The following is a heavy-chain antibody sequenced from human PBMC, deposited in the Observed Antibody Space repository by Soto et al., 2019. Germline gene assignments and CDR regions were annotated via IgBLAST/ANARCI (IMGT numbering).Heavy chain of an antibody. V-gene: IGHV1-18*01. CDR1: GYTFTSYG. J-gene: IGHJ5*02. Sequence: QVQLVQSGAEVKKPGASVKVSCKASGYTFTSYGISWVRQAPGQGLEWMGWISAYNGNTKYAQKLQGRVTMTTDTSTSTAYLEPRGLRADDTGVYYCASDCPPVHHWGQGALVTVSS. CDR3: ASDCPPVHH. CDR2: ISAYNGNT.